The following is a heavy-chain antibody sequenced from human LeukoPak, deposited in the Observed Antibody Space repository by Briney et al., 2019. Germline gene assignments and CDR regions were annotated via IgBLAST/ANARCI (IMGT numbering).Heavy chain of an antibody. Sequence: GASVKASCKASGYTFTGYYMHWVRQAPGQGLEWMGWINPNSGGTNYAQKFQGRITMTRDTSISTAYMELSRLRSDDTAVYYCARVRSGSYLGYFDYWGQGTLVTVSS. J-gene: IGHJ4*02. CDR1: GYTFTGYY. D-gene: IGHD1-26*01. CDR3: ARVRSGSYLGYFDY. V-gene: IGHV1-2*02. CDR2: INPNSGGT.